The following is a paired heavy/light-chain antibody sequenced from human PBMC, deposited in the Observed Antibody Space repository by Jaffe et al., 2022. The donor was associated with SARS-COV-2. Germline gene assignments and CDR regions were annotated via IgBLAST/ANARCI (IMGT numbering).Light chain of an antibody. CDR3: LQHNSYPL. CDR1: QGIRND. Sequence: DIQMTQSPSSLSASVGDRVTITCRASQGIRNDLGWYQQKPGKAPKRLIYAASSLQSGVPSRFSGSGSGTEFTLTISSLQPEDFATYYCLQHNSYPLFGPGTKVDIK. CDR2: AAS. J-gene: IGKJ3*01. V-gene: IGKV1-17*01.
Heavy chain of an antibody. CDR3: ARGPPPYYYDSSWFGFDY. Sequence: QLQLQESGSGLVKPSQTLSLTCAVSGGSISSGGYSWSWIRQPPGKGLEWIGYIYHSGSTYYNPSLKSRVTISVDRSKNQFSLKLSSVTAADTAVYYCARGPPPYYYDSSWFGFDYWGQGTLVTVSS. CDR2: IYHSGST. J-gene: IGHJ4*02. D-gene: IGHD3-22*01. CDR1: GGSISSGGYS. V-gene: IGHV4-30-2*01.